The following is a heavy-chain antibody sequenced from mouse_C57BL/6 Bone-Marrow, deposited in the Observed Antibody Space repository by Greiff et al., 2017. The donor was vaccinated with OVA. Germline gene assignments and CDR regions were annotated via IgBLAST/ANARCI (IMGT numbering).Heavy chain of an antibody. CDR3: APSYYGSSYGAMDY. CDR2: INPNYGTT. Sequence: CGPELVKPGASVKISCKASGYSFTDYNMNWVKQSNGKSLEWIGVINPNYGTTSYNQKFKGKATLTVDQSSSTAYMQLNSLTSEDSAVYYCAPSYYGSSYGAMDYWGQGTSVTVSS. CDR1: GYSFTDYN. V-gene: IGHV1-39*01. D-gene: IGHD1-1*01. J-gene: IGHJ4*01.